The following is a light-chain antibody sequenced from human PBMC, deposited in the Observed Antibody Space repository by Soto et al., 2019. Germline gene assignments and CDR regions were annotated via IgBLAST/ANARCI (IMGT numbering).Light chain of an antibody. CDR1: QSVSSD. CDR2: GAS. V-gene: IGKV3-20*01. J-gene: IGKJ1*01. Sequence: EIVMTQSPATLSVSPGESATLSCSASQSVSSDLVWYQQKPGQAPRLLIYGASSRATGIPDRFSGSGSGTDFTLTISRLEPEDFAVYYCQQYGSSPPWTFGQGTKVDIK. CDR3: QQYGSSPPWT.